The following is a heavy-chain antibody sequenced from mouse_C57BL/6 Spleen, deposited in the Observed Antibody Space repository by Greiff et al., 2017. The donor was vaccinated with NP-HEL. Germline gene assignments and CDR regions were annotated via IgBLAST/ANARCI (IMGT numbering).Heavy chain of an antibody. Sequence: EVMLVESEGGLVQPGSSMKLSCTASGFTFSDYYMAWVRQVPEKGLEWVANINYDGSSTYYLDSLKSRFIISRDNAKNILYLQMSSLKSEDTATYYCARDLYYYGSSPYAMDYWGQGTSVTVSS. J-gene: IGHJ4*01. V-gene: IGHV5-16*01. D-gene: IGHD1-1*01. CDR2: INYDGSST. CDR3: ARDLYYYGSSPYAMDY. CDR1: GFTFSDYY.